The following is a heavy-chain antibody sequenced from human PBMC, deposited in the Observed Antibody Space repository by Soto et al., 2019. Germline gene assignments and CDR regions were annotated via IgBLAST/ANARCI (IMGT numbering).Heavy chain of an antibody. CDR2: MNPNSGNT. CDR3: ASGAVAGRLYYYYGMDV. J-gene: IGHJ6*02. V-gene: IGHV1-8*01. D-gene: IGHD6-19*01. Sequence: QVQLVQSGAEVKKPGASVKVSCKASGYTFTSYDINWVRQATGQGLEWMGWMNPNSGNTGYAQKFQGRVTMTRNTSISTAYMELSSLRSEDTAVYYCASGAVAGRLYYYYGMDVWGQGTTVTVSS. CDR1: GYTFTSYD.